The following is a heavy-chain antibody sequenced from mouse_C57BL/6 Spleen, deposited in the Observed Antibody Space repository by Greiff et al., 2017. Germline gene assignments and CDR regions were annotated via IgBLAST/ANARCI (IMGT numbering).Heavy chain of an antibody. CDR1: GYTFTSYW. V-gene: IGHV1-7*01. Sequence: VQRVESGAELAKPGASVKLSCKASGYTFTSYWMHWVKQRPGQGLEWIGYINPSSGYTKYNQKFKDKATLTADKSSSTAYMQLSSLTYEDSAVYYCARTVYDGYYVGAMDYWGQGTSVTVSS. D-gene: IGHD2-3*01. J-gene: IGHJ4*01. CDR3: ARTVYDGYYVGAMDY. CDR2: INPSSGYT.